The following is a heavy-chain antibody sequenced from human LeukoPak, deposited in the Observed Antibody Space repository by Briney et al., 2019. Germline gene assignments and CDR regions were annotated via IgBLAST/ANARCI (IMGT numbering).Heavy chain of an antibody. CDR1: DDSISSSSYY. Sequence: SETLSLTCTVSDDSISSSSYYWGWIRQPPGKGLEWIGSIYYSGSTSYNPSLKSRVTMSVDTSKNQFSLKLSSVTAADTAVYYCARVDWIDDAFDIWGQGTMVTVSS. CDR2: IYYSGST. V-gene: IGHV4-39*07. CDR3: ARVDWIDDAFDI. J-gene: IGHJ3*02. D-gene: IGHD2-2*03.